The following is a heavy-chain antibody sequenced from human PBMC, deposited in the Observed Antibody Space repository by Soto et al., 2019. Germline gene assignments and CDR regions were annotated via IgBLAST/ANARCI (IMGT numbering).Heavy chain of an antibody. CDR1: GGSISSYY. CDR2: IYSTGRT. V-gene: IGHV4-59*08. D-gene: IGHD3-10*01. Sequence: SETLSLTCTVSGGSISSYYWSWIRQPPGKGLEWMGYIYSTGRTNYNPSLRSRVTISVDTSKNQFSLKVSSVTAADTAVYYCARRMVRGVTNWFDSWGQGTLVTVSS. J-gene: IGHJ5*01. CDR3: ARRMVRGVTNWFDS.